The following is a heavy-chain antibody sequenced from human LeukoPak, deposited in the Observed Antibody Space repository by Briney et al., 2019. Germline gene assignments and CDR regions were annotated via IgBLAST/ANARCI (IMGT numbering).Heavy chain of an antibody. CDR3: ARGALAVTDFDY. J-gene: IGHJ4*02. Sequence: PSETLSLTCTVSGVSISTYYWSWIRQPPGKGLEWIGYISYSGSTNYNPSLMSRVTISVDTSKNQFSLNLSSVTAADTAVYYCARGALAVTDFDYWGQGTLVTVSS. V-gene: IGHV4-59*01. D-gene: IGHD4-11*01. CDR2: ISYSGST. CDR1: GVSISTYY.